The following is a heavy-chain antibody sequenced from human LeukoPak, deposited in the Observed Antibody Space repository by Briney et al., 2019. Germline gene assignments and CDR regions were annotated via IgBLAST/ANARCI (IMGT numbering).Heavy chain of an antibody. CDR2: IKPDGSEK. Sequence: GGSLRLSCAASGFIFSSSWMNWVRQAPGKGLEWVANIKPDGSEKYYVDSVKGRFTISRDNAKNSVSLQMNSLRTEDTAVYYCLRGMDVWGQGTTVTVSS. J-gene: IGHJ6*02. CDR1: GFIFSSSW. CDR3: LRGMDV. V-gene: IGHV3-7*01.